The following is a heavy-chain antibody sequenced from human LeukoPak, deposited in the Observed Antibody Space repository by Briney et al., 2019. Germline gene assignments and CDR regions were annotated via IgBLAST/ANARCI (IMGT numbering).Heavy chain of an antibody. V-gene: IGHV4-31*03. Sequence: SETLSLTCTVSGGSISSGGYYWRWIRQHPGKGLEWIGCISYSGIAYYNPSLKRRVIVSVDTSRNQFSLDLSSVTAADTALYYCARVLYAYYFDFWGQGTLVTVSS. CDR2: ISYSGIA. J-gene: IGHJ4*02. D-gene: IGHD2/OR15-2a*01. CDR1: GGSISSGGYY. CDR3: ARVLYAYYFDF.